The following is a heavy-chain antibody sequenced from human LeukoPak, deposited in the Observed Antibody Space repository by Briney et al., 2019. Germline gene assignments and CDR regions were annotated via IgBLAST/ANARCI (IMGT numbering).Heavy chain of an antibody. Sequence: SETLSLTCTVSGGSISSGSYYWSWIRQPAGKGLEWIGRIHTSGSTNYNPSLKSRVTMSVDTSKNQFSLKLSSVTAADTAVYYCAREGSGSYLNWFDPWGQGTLVTVSS. D-gene: IGHD3-10*01. CDR3: AREGSGSYLNWFDP. CDR1: GGSISSGSYY. J-gene: IGHJ5*02. V-gene: IGHV4-61*02. CDR2: IHTSGST.